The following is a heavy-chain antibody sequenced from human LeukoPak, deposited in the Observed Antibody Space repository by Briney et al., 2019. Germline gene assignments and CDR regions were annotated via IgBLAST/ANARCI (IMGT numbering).Heavy chain of an antibody. Sequence: GGSLRLSCAASGFTFSSYAMHWVRQAPGKGLEWVAVISYDGSNKYYADSVKGRFTISRDNSKNTLYLQMNSLRAEDTAVYYCARVNWNLGFDYWGQGTLVTVSS. D-gene: IGHD1-1*01. CDR1: GFTFSSYA. J-gene: IGHJ4*02. CDR3: ARVNWNLGFDY. CDR2: ISYDGSNK. V-gene: IGHV3-30-3*01.